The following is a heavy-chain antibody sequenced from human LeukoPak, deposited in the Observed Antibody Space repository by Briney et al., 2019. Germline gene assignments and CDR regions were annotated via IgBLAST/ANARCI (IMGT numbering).Heavy chain of an antibody. D-gene: IGHD6-6*01. J-gene: IGHJ4*02. CDR2: ISAYNGNT. CDR1: GYTFTSYG. Sequence: GASVKVSCKASGYTFTSYGISWVRQAPGQGLEWMGWISAYNGNTNYAQKLQGRVTMTTDTSTSTAYMELRSLRSDDTAVYYCARYPPPFIAARPSFDYWGQGTLVTVSS. V-gene: IGHV1-18*01. CDR3: ARYPPPFIAARPSFDY.